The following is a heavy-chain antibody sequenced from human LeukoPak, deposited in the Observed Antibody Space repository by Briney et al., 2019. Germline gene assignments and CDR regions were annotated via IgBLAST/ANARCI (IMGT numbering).Heavy chain of an antibody. V-gene: IGHV3-23*01. CDR3: VKTFQYSSNWYDY. J-gene: IGHJ5*01. CDR2: ISGSGGST. Sequence: GGSLRLSCAASGFTFSSYAMSWVRQAPGKGLEWVSAISGSGGSTYYADSVKGRFTISRDNSKNTLYLQMNSLRAEDTAVYFCVKTFQYSSNWYDYWGQGTLVTVSS. D-gene: IGHD6-6*01. CDR1: GFTFSSYA.